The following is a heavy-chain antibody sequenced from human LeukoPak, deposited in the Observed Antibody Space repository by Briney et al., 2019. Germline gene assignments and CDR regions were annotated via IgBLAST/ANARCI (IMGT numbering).Heavy chain of an antibody. Sequence: GGSLKLSCAASGFTFSGSAMHWVRQASGKGLEWVGRIRSKANSYATAYAASVKGRFTISRDDSKNTAYLQMNSLRAEDTAVYYCAKRLTHYDFWSGSDAFDIWGQGTMVTVSS. CDR1: GFTFSGSA. J-gene: IGHJ3*02. CDR3: AKRLTHYDFWSGSDAFDI. V-gene: IGHV3-73*01. D-gene: IGHD3-3*01. CDR2: IRSKANSYAT.